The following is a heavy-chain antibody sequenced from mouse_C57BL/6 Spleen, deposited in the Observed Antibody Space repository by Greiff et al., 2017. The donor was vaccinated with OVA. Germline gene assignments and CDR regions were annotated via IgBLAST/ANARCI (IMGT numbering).Heavy chain of an antibody. CDR3: TRGGYFDV. CDR1: GYTFTDYE. J-gene: IGHJ1*03. CDR2: IDPETGGT. V-gene: IGHV1-15*01. Sequence: VQLQESGAELVRPGASVTLSCKASGYTFTDYEMHWVKQTPVHGLEWIGAIDPETGGTAYNQKFKGKAILTADKSSSTAYMELRSLTSEDSAVYYCTRGGYFDVWGTGTTVTVSS. D-gene: IGHD3-1*01.